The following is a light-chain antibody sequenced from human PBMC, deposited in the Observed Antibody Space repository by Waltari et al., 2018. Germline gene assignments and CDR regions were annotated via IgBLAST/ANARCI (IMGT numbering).Light chain of an antibody. V-gene: IGLV3-25*03. CDR1: ALPHQN. CDR2: KDN. CDR3: QSADSSGTLKWF. J-gene: IGLJ2*01. Sequence: SSELTQPPSLSVSPGQTARITCSGAALPHQNTHWYQQKSGQAPLLMIYKDNQRPSGVPERFSGYKSGTTVTLTVSGVQAEDEADYYCQSADSSGTLKWFFGGGTKLTVL.